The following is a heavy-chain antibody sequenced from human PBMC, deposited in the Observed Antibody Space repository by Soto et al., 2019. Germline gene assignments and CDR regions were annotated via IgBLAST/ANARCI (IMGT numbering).Heavy chain of an antibody. CDR3: ARGCRVATVTTYYYYGMDV. CDR2: ISYDGSNK. V-gene: IGHV3-30-3*01. Sequence: QPGGSLRLSCAASGFTFSSYAMHWVRQAPGKGLEWVAVISYDGSNKYYADSVKGRFTISRDNSKNTLYLQMNSLRAEDTAVYYCARGCRVATVTTYYYYGMDVWGQGTTVTVSS. J-gene: IGHJ6*02. D-gene: IGHD4-4*01. CDR1: GFTFSSYA.